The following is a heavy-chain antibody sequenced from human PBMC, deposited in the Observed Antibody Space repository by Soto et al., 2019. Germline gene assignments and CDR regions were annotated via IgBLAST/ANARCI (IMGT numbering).Heavy chain of an antibody. CDR1: SHSLSSGFF. Sequence: SETLSLTCSVSSHSLSSGFFWGWIRQPPGKGLEWIGSIFHTGDTYYSPSLKSRTTLSVDTAKNQFSLTLTSLTAADTAIYYCARDTNSLDSWGRGTLVTVSS. V-gene: IGHV4-38-2*02. CDR3: ARDTNSLDS. CDR2: IFHTGDT. J-gene: IGHJ4*02. D-gene: IGHD1-26*01.